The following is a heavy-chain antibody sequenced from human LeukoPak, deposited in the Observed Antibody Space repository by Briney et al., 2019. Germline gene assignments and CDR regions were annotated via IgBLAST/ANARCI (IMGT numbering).Heavy chain of an antibody. Sequence: SETLSLTCTVSGASISTSSYYWGWTRQPPGKGLEWIGTIYYSGSTYYNPSLKSRVTISVDTSKNQSSLKLTSVTAADTAVFYCARGKDYYDSNWFDPWGQGTLVTVSS. CDR1: GASISTSSYY. CDR3: ARGKDYYDSNWFDP. D-gene: IGHD3-22*01. J-gene: IGHJ5*02. V-gene: IGHV4-39*01. CDR2: IYYSGST.